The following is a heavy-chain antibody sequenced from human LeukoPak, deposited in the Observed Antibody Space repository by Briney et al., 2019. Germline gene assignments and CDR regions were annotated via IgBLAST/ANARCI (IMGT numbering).Heavy chain of an antibody. V-gene: IGHV3-64*01. Sequence: GGSLRLSCAASGFTFSSYAMHWVRQAPGKGVEYVSAISCNGGSTYYANSVKGRFTISRDNSKNTLYLQMGSLRAEDMAVYYCARASYYDFWSGYYSAFDIWGQGTMVTVSS. CDR1: GFTFSSYA. CDR3: ARASYYDFWSGYYSAFDI. CDR2: ISCNGGST. J-gene: IGHJ3*02. D-gene: IGHD3-3*01.